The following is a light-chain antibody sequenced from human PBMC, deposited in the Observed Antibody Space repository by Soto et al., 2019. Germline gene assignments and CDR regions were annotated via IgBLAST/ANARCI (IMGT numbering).Light chain of an antibody. Sequence: QAVVTQPPSVSGTPGQRVTISCSGSDSNIGSTTVSWFQQLPGTAPKLLIYSHSQRPSGVPDRFSGSKSGTSASLAIRGLQSEDEADYYCATWDDSLTGYVFGTGTQLTVL. V-gene: IGLV1-44*01. CDR2: SHS. CDR1: DSNIGSTT. CDR3: ATWDDSLTGYV. J-gene: IGLJ1*01.